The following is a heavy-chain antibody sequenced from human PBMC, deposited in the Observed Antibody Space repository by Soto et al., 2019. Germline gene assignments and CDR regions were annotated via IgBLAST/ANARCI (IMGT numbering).Heavy chain of an antibody. D-gene: IGHD3-16*02. CDR2: INVGNSDT. Sequence: QVQLVQSGAEMRKPGASVMVSCKASGYTFSSYAMNGVRQAPGQRLEWMGRINVGNSDTKYSQRVQDRVTITRDTSGHTVYLQLSSLTSEDTAIYFCARVTLSLFIADFRWGPGTAVNVS. V-gene: IGHV1-3*01. J-gene: IGHJ4*02. CDR3: ARVTLSLFIADFR. CDR1: GYTFSSYA.